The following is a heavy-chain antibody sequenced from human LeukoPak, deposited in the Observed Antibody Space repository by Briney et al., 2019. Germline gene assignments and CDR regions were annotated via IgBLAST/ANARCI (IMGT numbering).Heavy chain of an antibody. Sequence: GASVKVSCKASGNTFTSYYMHWVRQAPGQGLEWMGIINPSGGSTSYAQKFQGRVTMTRDTSTSTVYMELSSLRSEDTAVYYCARGGETYYYDSSGYYYDYWGQGTLVTVSS. CDR3: ARGGETYYYDSSGYYYDY. D-gene: IGHD3-22*01. CDR2: INPSGGST. J-gene: IGHJ4*02. V-gene: IGHV1-46*01. CDR1: GNTFTSYY.